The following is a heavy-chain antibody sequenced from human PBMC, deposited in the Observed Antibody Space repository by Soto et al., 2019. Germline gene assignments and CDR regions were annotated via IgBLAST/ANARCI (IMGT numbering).Heavy chain of an antibody. Sequence: DVQLVESGGGLVQPGGSLRLSCAASGFAFSSYSMNWVRQAPGKGLEWISYISSSSTTIYYADSVKGRFTISRDNAENSLHLQMNSLRVDDTAVYYCASRGGLVRGNYYGMDVWGQGTTVTVSS. J-gene: IGHJ6*02. CDR1: GFAFSSYS. CDR3: ASRGGLVRGNYYGMDV. D-gene: IGHD3-10*01. V-gene: IGHV3-48*01. CDR2: ISSSSTTI.